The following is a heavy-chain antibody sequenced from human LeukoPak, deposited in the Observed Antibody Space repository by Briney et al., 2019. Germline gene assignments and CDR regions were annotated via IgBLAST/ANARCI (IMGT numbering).Heavy chain of an antibody. CDR2: IYGGDIT. J-gene: IGHJ3*02. V-gene: IGHV3-53*01. Sequence: GGSMRLSCAATGFTLSHNYVNWARQAPGKGLEWVSVIYGGDITYYADSVEGRFTISRDNSKNTLHLQMNSLRAEDTAVYYCASTISAVTVADRRDPFDSWGQGRVVTVSS. D-gene: IGHD6-19*01. CDR3: ASTISAVTVADRRDPFDS. CDR1: GFTLSHNY.